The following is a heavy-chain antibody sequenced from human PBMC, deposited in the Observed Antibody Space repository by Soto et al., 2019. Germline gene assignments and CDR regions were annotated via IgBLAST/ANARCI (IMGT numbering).Heavy chain of an antibody. CDR2: FRTSGGGGTT. D-gene: IGHD3-10*01. Sequence: GGSLRLSCAASGFTFSSYSMSWVRQAPGKGLEWVSGFRTSGGGGTTYYADSVKGRFTISRDNSKNMLFPQMNSLRAEDTAIYYCAKKVNSGPGSQYFDYWGQGTLVTVSS. J-gene: IGHJ4*02. CDR3: AKKVNSGPGSQYFDY. V-gene: IGHV3-23*01. CDR1: GFTFSSYS.